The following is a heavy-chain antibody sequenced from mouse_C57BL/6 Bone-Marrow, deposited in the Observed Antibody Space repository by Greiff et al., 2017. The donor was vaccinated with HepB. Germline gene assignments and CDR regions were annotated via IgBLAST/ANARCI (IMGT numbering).Heavy chain of an antibody. CDR1: GFTFTDYV. V-gene: IGHV5-15*01. J-gene: IGHJ2*01. CDR3: ARWEDGYYFDD. D-gene: IGHD2-3*01. Sequence: DVMLVESGGCLVQPGGSLTLSCAASGFTFTDYVMAWVRQAPRKGPEWVAFISTLAYSIYYAHTVTGRSTISRENAKNTLYLEMSSLRSEDTAMYYCARWEDGYYFDDWGQGTTLTVSS. CDR2: ISTLAYSI.